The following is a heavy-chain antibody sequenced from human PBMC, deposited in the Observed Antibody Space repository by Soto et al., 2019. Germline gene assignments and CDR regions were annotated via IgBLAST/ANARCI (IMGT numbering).Heavy chain of an antibody. V-gene: IGHV4-30-4*01. CDR1: GGSISSGDYY. J-gene: IGHJ6*02. CDR2: IYYSGST. D-gene: IGHD2-15*01. CDR3: ARDLRRGGIYYYYYYGMDV. Sequence: SEPLSLTCTVSGGSISSGDYYWSWIRQPPGKGLEWIGYIYYSGSTYYNPSLKSRVTISVDTSKNQFSLKLSSVTAADTAVYYCARDLRRGGIYYYYYYGMDVWGQGTAVTVSS.